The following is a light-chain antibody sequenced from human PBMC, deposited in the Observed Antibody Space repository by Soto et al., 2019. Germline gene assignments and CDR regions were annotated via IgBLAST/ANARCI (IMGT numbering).Light chain of an antibody. J-gene: IGLJ1*01. CDR3: CSYTSSRTYV. Sequence: QSALTQPASVSGSPGQSITISCTGTRSDVGGYNYVYWHQHHPGKAPKLIIYDVTNRPSGVSDRFSGSKSDNTASLTISGLQAEDEADYYCCSYTSSRTYVFGTGTKVTVL. CDR1: RSDVGGYNY. CDR2: DVT. V-gene: IGLV2-14*03.